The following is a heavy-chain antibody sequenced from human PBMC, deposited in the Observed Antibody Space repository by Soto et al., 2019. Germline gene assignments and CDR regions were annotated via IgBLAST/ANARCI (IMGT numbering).Heavy chain of an antibody. CDR1: GASIAGSNSY. Sequence: SETLSLTSNVSGASIAGSNSYWDWLRQPPGKGLEWIGTTYYNGNAYYNPSLKSRVSMSVDTSKNQFSLKLVSVTAADTAVYYCARHFVAVVIKGWGYWGQGTLVTVS. CDR2: TYYNGNA. J-gene: IGHJ4*02. V-gene: IGHV4-39*01. D-gene: IGHD3-10*01. CDR3: ARHFVAVVIKGWGY.